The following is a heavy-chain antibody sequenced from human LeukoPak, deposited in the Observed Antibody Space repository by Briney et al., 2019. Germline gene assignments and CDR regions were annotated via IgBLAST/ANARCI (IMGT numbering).Heavy chain of an antibody. J-gene: IGHJ4*02. V-gene: IGHV1-46*01. CDR2: INPSGGST. CDR1: GYTFTSYY. D-gene: IGHD3-22*01. Sequence: ASVKVSCKASGYTFTSYYLHWVRQAPGQGLEWMGIINPSGGSTTYAQKFQGRVTMTRDMSTNTVYMELSSLRSEDTAVFYCARDLYYDSSGPSYWGQGTLVTVSS. CDR3: ARDLYYDSSGPSY.